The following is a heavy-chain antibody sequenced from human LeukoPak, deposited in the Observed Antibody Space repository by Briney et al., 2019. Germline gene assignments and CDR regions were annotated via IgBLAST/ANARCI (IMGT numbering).Heavy chain of an antibody. V-gene: IGHV4-59*01. CDR3: ARVEYSYGHLGGYYYYMDV. D-gene: IGHD5-18*01. CDR1: GSSISSYY. CDR2: IYYSGST. Sequence: SETLSLTCTVSGSSISSYYWSWLRQPPGKGLEWIGYIYYSGSTNYNPSLKSRVTISVDTSKNQFSLKLSSVTAADTAVYYCARVEYSYGHLGGYYYYMDVWGKGTTVTVSS. J-gene: IGHJ6*03.